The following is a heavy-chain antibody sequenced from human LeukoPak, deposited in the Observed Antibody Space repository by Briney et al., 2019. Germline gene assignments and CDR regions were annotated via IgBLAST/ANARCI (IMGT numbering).Heavy chain of an antibody. V-gene: IGHV4-39*01. D-gene: IGHD5-18*01. J-gene: IGHJ5*02. CDR2: IYYSGST. Sequence: SETLPLTCTVSGGSISSSSYYWGWIRQPPGKGLEWIGSIYYSGSTYYNPSPKSRVTISVDTSKNQFSLKLSSVTAADTAVYYCARRAGGVGLPNWFDPWGQGTLVTVSS. CDR3: ARRAGGVGLPNWFDP. CDR1: GGSISSSSYY.